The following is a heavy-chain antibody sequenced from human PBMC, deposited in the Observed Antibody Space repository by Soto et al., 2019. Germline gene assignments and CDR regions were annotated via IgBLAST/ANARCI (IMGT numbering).Heavy chain of an antibody. CDR3: ATAIAAEKIN. D-gene: IGHD6-25*01. V-gene: IGHV1-24*01. CDR2: FDPEDGET. J-gene: IGHJ4*02. CDR1: GYTLTELS. Sequence: WASVKVFCKVSGYTLTELSMHWVRQAPGKGLEWMGSFDPEDGETIYAQKFQGRVTMTEDTSTDTAYMELISLRSEDTAVYFCATAIAAEKINWGQGTLVTVSS.